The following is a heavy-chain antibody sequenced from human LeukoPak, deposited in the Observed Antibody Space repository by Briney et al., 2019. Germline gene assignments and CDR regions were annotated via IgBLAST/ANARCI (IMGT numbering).Heavy chain of an antibody. CDR1: GFTFRSFA. Sequence: GGSLRLSCAASGFTFRSFAMHWVRQAPGKGLEWVAVISFDGYHQFYADSVKGRFIISRDNAKNTFYLQMNSLRVVDTALYYCVKDFYGSGSPPHFDFWGQGTLVPVS. D-gene: IGHD3-10*01. CDR2: ISFDGYHQ. J-gene: IGHJ4*02. CDR3: VKDFYGSGSPPHFDF. V-gene: IGHV3-30*18.